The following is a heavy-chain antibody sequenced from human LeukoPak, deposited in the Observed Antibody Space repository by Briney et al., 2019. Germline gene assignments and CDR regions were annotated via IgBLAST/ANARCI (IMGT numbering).Heavy chain of an antibody. J-gene: IGHJ6*02. D-gene: IGHD1-26*01. CDR2: IYYSGST. CDR1: GGSISNYY. CDR3: ARVGGTNYYYYGMDV. V-gene: IGHV4-59*01. Sequence: SETLSLTCTVSGGSISNYYWSWIRQPPGKGLEWIGYIYYSGSTNYNPSLKSRVTISVDTSKNQFSLKLSSVTAADTAVYYCARVGGTNYYYYGMDVWDQGTTVTVSS.